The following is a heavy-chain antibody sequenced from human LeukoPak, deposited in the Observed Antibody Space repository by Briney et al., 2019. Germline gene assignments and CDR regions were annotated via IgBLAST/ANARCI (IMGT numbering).Heavy chain of an antibody. CDR3: ARSLDVEGTHTWYFGRFDY. CDR1: GFTFGNYA. CDR2: ISGTGGTT. Sequence: PGGSLRLSCAASGFTFGNYAMSWVRQAPGKGLEWVSAISGTGGTTYYLDSVKGRFTISRDRSTNTLYLQMDSLGAEDTALYYCARSLDVEGTHTWYFGRFDYWGQGTLVTVSS. D-gene: IGHD6-13*01. J-gene: IGHJ4*02. V-gene: IGHV3-23*01.